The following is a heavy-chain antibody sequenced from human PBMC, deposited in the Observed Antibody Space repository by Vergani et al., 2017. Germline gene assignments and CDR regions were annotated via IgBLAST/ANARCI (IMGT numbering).Heavy chain of an antibody. Sequence: EVQLVQSGAEVKKPGESLKISCQISWYSFTNYWIGWVRQMPGKGLEWMGIIHPADSDTRYSPSFQDQVTISVDKSISTAYLQRSSLRASDSAMYYCARLYGRDSSGSKYFDYWGQGTLVTVSS. D-gene: IGHD3-22*01. CDR2: IHPADSDT. V-gene: IGHV5-51*01. CDR1: WYSFTNYW. CDR3: ARLYGRDSSGSKYFDY. J-gene: IGHJ4*02.